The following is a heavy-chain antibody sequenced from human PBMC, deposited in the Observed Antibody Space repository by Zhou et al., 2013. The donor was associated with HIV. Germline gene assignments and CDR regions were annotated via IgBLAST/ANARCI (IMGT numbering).Heavy chain of an antibody. CDR3: AKKWDDNIRAFDS. Sequence: QVQLVESGGGVVQPGGSLRLSCAASGFSFSNYGMHWVRQAPGKGLEWVAFLRSDGGNEFYADSVKGRFTISRDNSRNTLFLQLNSLRAEDTAVYYCAKKWDDNIRAFDSWGQGTLVTVSS. D-gene: IGHD1-26*01. V-gene: IGHV3-30*02. CDR1: GFSFSNYG. CDR2: LRSDGGNE. J-gene: IGHJ3*02.